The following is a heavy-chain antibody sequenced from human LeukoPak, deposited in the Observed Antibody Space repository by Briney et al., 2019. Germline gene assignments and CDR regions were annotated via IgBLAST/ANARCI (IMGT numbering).Heavy chain of an antibody. D-gene: IGHD3-10*01. V-gene: IGHV3-23*01. J-gene: IGHJ4*02. Sequence: GGSLRLSCAASGFTFSSYAMSWVRQAPGKGPEWVSAISGSGGSTHYADSVKGRFTISRDNSKNTLYLQMNSLRAEDTAVYYCAKDGGRGDYYGSGSYLGGLDYWGQGTLVTVSS. CDR2: ISGSGGST. CDR1: GFTFSSYA. CDR3: AKDGGRGDYYGSGSYLGGLDY.